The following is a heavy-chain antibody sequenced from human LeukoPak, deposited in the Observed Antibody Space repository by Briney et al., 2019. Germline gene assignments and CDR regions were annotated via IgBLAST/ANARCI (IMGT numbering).Heavy chain of an antibody. V-gene: IGHV4-59*08. CDR1: GGSFSGYY. CDR2: IYYSGST. Sequence: PSETLSLTCAVYGGSFSGYYWSWIRQPPGKGLEWIGYIYYSGSTNYNPSLKSRVTISVDTSKNQFSLKLSSVTAADTAVYYCARPKLRGSWFDPWGQGTLVTVSS. J-gene: IGHJ5*02. CDR3: ARPKLRGSWFDP. D-gene: IGHD1-26*01.